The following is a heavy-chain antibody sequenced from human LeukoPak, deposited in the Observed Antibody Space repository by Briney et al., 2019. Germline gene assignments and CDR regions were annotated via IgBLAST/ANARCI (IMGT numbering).Heavy chain of an antibody. V-gene: IGHV4-30-4*08. Sequence: SETLSLTCAVYGGSFSGYYWSWIRQPPGKGLEWIGYIYYSGSTYYNPSLKSRVTISVDTSKNQFSLKLSSVTAADTAVYYCARGGDYYDSSGYPDYWGQGTLVTVSS. CDR1: GGSFSGYY. CDR3: ARGGDYYDSSGYPDY. J-gene: IGHJ4*02. D-gene: IGHD3-22*01. CDR2: IYYSGST.